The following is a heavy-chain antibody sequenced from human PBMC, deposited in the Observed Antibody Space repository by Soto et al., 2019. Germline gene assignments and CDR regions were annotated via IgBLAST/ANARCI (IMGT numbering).Heavy chain of an antibody. V-gene: IGHV3-23*01. D-gene: IGHD2-2*01. CDR2: ISGSGGST. Sequence: PGGSLSLSCAASGFTFSSYAMSWVRQTPGKGLEWVSAISGSGGSTYYADSVKGRFTISRDNSKNTLYLQMNSLRAEDTAVYYCAKGGSTSPMSSYYYYYGMDVWXQGTTVTVSS. CDR1: GFTFSSYA. J-gene: IGHJ6*02. CDR3: AKGGSTSPMSSYYYYYGMDV.